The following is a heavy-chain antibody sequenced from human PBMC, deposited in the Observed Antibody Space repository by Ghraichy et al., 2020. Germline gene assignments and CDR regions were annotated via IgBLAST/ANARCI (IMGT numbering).Heavy chain of an antibody. CDR1: GFTFSSYA. CDR3: AKDEGIIVVVVAATRGDYFDY. Sequence: GGSLRLSCAASGFTFSSYAMSWVRQAPGKGLEWVSAISGSGGSTYYADSVKGRFTISRDNSKNTLYLQMNSLRAEDTAVYYCAKDEGIIVVVVAATRGDYFDYWCQGTLITVSS. V-gene: IGHV3-23*01. CDR2: ISGSGGST. D-gene: IGHD2-15*01. J-gene: IGHJ4*02.